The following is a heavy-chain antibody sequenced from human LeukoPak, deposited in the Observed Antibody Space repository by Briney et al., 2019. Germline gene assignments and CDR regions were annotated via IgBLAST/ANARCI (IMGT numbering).Heavy chain of an antibody. CDR3: AKYDSSGYFFDY. CDR1: GRTFSRYW. J-gene: IGHJ4*02. D-gene: IGHD3-22*01. V-gene: IGHV3-74*03. CDR2: INSDGSTT. Sequence: GGSLRLSCAASGRTFSRYWMHWVRQAPGKGLVWVSRINSDGSTTTYADSVKGRFTISRDNAKNTLYLQMNSLRAEDTAVYYCAKYDSSGYFFDYWGQGTLVTVSS.